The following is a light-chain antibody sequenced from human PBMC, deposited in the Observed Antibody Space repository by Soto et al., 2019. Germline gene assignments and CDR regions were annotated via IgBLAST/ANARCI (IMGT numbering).Light chain of an antibody. J-gene: IGKJ5*01. CDR3: MQGTHWPIT. V-gene: IGKV2-30*02. CDR1: QIFDHSDGIAD. CDR2: KVS. Sequence: EVVITHAPLYLHVTLVHRAWLSFSSIQIFDHSDGIADFRWFQQRPGRSPRRLIYKVSNRDTGVPARFSGSGSGTDFALKISRVEAEDVGVYYCMQGTHWPITCGKGQRRAI.